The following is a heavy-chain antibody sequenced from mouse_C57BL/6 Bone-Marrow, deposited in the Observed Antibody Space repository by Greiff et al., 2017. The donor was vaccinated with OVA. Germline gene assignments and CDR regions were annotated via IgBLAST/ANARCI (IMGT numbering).Heavy chain of an antibody. CDR1: GYTFTSYG. CDR2: IYPRSGNT. CDR3: ARTVYGNSRGWYFDV. D-gene: IGHD2-1*01. J-gene: IGHJ1*03. Sequence: QVQLKESGAELARPGASVKLSCKASGYTFTSYGISWVKQRTGQGLEWIGEIYPRSGNTYYNEKFKGKATLTADKSSSTAYMELRSLTSEDSAVYFCARTVYGNSRGWYFDVWGTGTTVTVSS. V-gene: IGHV1-81*01.